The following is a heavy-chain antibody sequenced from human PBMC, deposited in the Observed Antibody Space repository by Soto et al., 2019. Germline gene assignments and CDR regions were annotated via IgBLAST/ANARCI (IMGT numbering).Heavy chain of an antibody. J-gene: IGHJ2*01. D-gene: IGHD6-19*01. Sequence: QVTLKEAAPVLVKPTETLTLTCTVSGFLLSNARVGVSWIRQPPGQALEWLAHIFSNDVKSYATSLKSTFTNSKATSKRQILLNMTNMNPLDTATYYCVRKKQWFVPTWYFDFWGRGTPVTVSS. V-gene: IGHV2-26*01. CDR1: GFLLSNARVG. CDR3: VRKKQWFVPTWYFDF. CDR2: IFSNDVK.